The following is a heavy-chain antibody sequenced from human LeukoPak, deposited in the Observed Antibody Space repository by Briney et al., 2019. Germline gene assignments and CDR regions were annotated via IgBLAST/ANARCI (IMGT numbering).Heavy chain of an antibody. CDR3: ARDYSSGWLIRYFDL. D-gene: IGHD6-19*01. Sequence: TGGSLRLSCAASGFAASSNYMNWVRQAPGKGLEWVSVIYGGGNIYYADSVKGRFTISRDNSKNTLYLQMNSLRAEDTAVYYCARDYSSGWLIRYFDLWGRGTLVTVSS. CDR2: IYGGGNI. V-gene: IGHV3-53*01. J-gene: IGHJ2*01. CDR1: GFAASSNY.